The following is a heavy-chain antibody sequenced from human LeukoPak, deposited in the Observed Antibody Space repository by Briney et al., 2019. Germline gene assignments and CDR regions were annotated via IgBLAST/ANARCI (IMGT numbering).Heavy chain of an antibody. D-gene: IGHD6-6*01. J-gene: IGHJ4*02. CDR2: INHSGST. V-gene: IGHV4-34*01. CDR3: ASTARPGSYLDY. Sequence: SETLSLTCAVYGGSFGGYYWSWIRQPPGKGLEWIGEINHSGSTNYNPFLKSRVTISVDTSKNQFSLKLSSVTAADTAVYYCASTARPGSYLDYWGQGTLVTVSS. CDR1: GGSFGGYY.